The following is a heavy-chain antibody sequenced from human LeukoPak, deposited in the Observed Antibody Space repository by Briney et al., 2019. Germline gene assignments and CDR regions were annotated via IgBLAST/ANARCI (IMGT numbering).Heavy chain of an antibody. D-gene: IGHD2-15*01. Sequence: ASVKVSCKASGYTFTSYGISWVRQAPGQGLEWMGWIGAYNGNTNYAQKLQGRVTMTTDTSTSTAYMELRSLRSDDTAVYYCARAASSGYCSGGSCYSDDAFDIWGQGTMVTVSS. CDR3: ARAASSGYCSGGSCYSDDAFDI. CDR2: IGAYNGNT. V-gene: IGHV1-18*01. CDR1: GYTFTSYG. J-gene: IGHJ3*02.